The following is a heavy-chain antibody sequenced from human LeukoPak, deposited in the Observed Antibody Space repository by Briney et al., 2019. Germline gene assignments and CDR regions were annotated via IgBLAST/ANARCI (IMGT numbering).Heavy chain of an antibody. D-gene: IGHD3-10*01. CDR2: MNPNSGNT. J-gene: IGHJ4*02. V-gene: IGHV1-8*01. Sequence: ASVKVSCKASGYTFTSYDINWVRQATGQGLEWMGWMNPNSGNTGYAQKFQGRVTMTRNTSISTAYMELSSLRSEDTAVYYCARGGRVLGVVFFDYWGQGTLVTVSS. CDR1: GYTFTSYD. CDR3: ARGGRVLGVVFFDY.